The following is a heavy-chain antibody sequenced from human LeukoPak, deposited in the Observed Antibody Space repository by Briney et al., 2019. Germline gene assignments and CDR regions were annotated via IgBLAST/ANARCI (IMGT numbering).Heavy chain of an antibody. D-gene: IGHD2-2*01. J-gene: IGHJ5*02. V-gene: IGHV3-7*01. CDR2: IKKDGSEI. CDR1: GFTVSSNY. CDR3: VRVEILGYCTSGSCYAVFAP. Sequence: GGSLRLSCAASGFTVSSNYMSWVRQAPGKGLEWVANIKKDGSEIYSVDSVKGRFTISRDNAKNSLYLQMNSLRAEDTAVYYCVRVEILGYCTSGSCYAVFAPWGQGTLVTVSS.